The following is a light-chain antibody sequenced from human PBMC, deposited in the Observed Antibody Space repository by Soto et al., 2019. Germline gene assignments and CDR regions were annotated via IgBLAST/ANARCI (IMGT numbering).Light chain of an antibody. V-gene: IGLV2-14*01. CDR3: SSYASSSTPLYV. J-gene: IGLJ1*01. Sequence: QSALTQPASVSGSPGQSITISCIGTSSDVGAYNYVSWYQQHPGKAPKLMIYDVSNRPSGVSNRFSGSKSGNTGSLTISGLQAEDEADYYCSSYASSSTPLYVFGTGTKVTVL. CDR2: DVS. CDR1: SSDVGAYNY.